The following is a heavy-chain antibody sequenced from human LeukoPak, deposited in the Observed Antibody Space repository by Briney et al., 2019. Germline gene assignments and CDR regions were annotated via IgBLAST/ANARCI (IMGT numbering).Heavy chain of an antibody. D-gene: IGHD3-22*01. Sequence: GGSLRLSCAASGFTVSSNYMSWVRQAPGKGLEWVSVIYSGGSTYYADSVKGRFTISRDNSKNTLYLQMNSLRAEDTAVYYCARDHYYDRSEDYYYYGMDVWGQGTTVTVSS. V-gene: IGHV3-53*01. CDR3: ARDHYYDRSEDYYYYGMDV. CDR1: GFTVSSNY. CDR2: IYSGGST. J-gene: IGHJ6*02.